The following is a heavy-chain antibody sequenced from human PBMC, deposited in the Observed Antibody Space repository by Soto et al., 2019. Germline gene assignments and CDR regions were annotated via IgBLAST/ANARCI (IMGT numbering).Heavy chain of an antibody. CDR3: ARRYGSAIDY. CDR2: IYYSGST. Sequence: SETLSLTCTVSCGTISGVGYYWSWIRQLPGKGLEWIGYIYYSGSTNYNPSLKSRVTISVDTSKNQFSLKLSSVTAADTAVYYCARRYGSAIDYWGQGTLVTVSS. V-gene: IGHV4-61*08. CDR1: CGTISGVGYY. D-gene: IGHD1-26*01. J-gene: IGHJ4*02.